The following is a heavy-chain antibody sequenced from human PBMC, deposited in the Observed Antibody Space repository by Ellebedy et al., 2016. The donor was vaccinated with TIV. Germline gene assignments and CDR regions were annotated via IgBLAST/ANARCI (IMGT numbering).Heavy chain of an antibody. Sequence: ESLKISCAASGVTVTNTYMGWVRQAPGKGLEWVSVIRNIGDTFNAESVKGRFTIFTDNSKNTLDLQMNSLRAEDTAVYYCATSSRGWGYDAFDIWGQGTKVTVSS. D-gene: IGHD6-19*01. CDR3: ATSSRGWGYDAFDI. CDR2: IRNIGDT. CDR1: GVTVTNTY. V-gene: IGHV3-53*01. J-gene: IGHJ3*02.